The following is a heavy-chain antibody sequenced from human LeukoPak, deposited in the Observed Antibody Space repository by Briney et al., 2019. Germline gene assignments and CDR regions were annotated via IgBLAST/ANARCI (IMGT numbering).Heavy chain of an antibody. D-gene: IGHD2-15*01. V-gene: IGHV1-46*01. J-gene: IGHJ5*02. CDR1: GYTFTSYY. CDR2: INPSGGST. CDR3: ARDEYVRYCSGGSCYSGWFDP. Sequence: ASVKVSCKASGYTFTSYYMHWVRQAPGQGLEWMGIINPSGGSTSYAQKFQGRVTMTRDMSTSTVYMELSSLRSEDTAVYYCARDEYVRYCSGGSCYSGWFDPWGQGTLVTVSS.